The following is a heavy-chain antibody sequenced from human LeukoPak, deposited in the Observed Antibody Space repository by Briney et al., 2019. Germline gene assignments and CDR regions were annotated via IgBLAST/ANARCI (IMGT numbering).Heavy chain of an antibody. V-gene: IGHV3-53*04. J-gene: IGHJ4*02. D-gene: IGHD3-3*02. CDR1: GFTVSSNF. Sequence: GGSLRLSCAASGFTVSSNFMSWVRQAPGKGLEWVSVIYSGGSTYYSDSVKGRFAISRHSSKNTLYLLMNSLRAEDTAVYYCARLYGTFLEWSPYFDYWGQGTLVTVSS. CDR3: ARLYGTFLEWSPYFDY. CDR2: IYSGGST.